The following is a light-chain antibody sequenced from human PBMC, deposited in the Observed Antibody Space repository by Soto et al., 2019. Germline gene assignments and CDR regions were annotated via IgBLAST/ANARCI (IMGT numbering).Light chain of an antibody. CDR2: GAS. CDR3: QQRSNWLT. CDR1: QSITSNY. V-gene: IGKV3D-20*02. J-gene: IGKJ5*01. Sequence: ELVLTQSPGTLSLSPGERATLSCRANQSITSNYLAWYQQKPGQAPRLLIYGASSRDTGIPDRFSGSGSGTDFTLTISRLEPEDFAVYYCQQRSNWLTFGQGTRLEI.